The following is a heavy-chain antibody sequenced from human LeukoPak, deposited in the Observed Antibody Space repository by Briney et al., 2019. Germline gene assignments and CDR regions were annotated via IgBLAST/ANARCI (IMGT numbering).Heavy chain of an antibody. CDR1: GGSISSYY. J-gene: IGHJ2*01. V-gene: IGHV4-59*08. CDR2: IYYSGST. D-gene: IGHD5-18*01. Sequence: SETLSLTCTVSGGSISSYYWSWIRQPPGKGLEWIGYIYYSGSTNYNPSLKSRVTISVDTSKNQFSLKLSSVTAADTAVYYCAESAMGSWYFDLWGRGTLVTVSS. CDR3: AESAMGSWYFDL.